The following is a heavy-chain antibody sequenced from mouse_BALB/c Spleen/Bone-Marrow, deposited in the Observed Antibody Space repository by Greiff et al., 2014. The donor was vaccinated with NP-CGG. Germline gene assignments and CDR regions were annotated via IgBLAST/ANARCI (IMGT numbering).Heavy chain of an antibody. CDR2: IDPSNGNT. J-gene: IGHJ2*01. V-gene: IGHV14-3*02. Sequence: EVQLQQSGAELVKPGASVKLSCTASGFTFKDYYMHWVKQRPEQGLEWIGRIDPSNGNTKYDQKFQGKATITADTSSNTAYLQPSGLTSEITAFYYFAYGSSYDCFDYWGQGTTLTVSS. D-gene: IGHD1-1*01. CDR1: GFTFKDYY. CDR3: AYGSSYDCFDY.